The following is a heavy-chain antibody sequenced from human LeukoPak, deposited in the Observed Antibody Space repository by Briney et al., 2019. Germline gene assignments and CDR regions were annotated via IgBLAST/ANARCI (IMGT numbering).Heavy chain of an antibody. CDR3: ARGHSLAYCGGDCYSVDAFDI. CDR2: INPNSGGT. J-gene: IGHJ3*02. CDR1: GYTFTGYY. D-gene: IGHD2-21*02. V-gene: IGHV1-2*02. Sequence: ASVKVSCKASGYTFTGYYMHWVRQAPGQGLEWMGWINPNSGGTNYAQKFQGRVTMTRDTSISTAYMELSRLRSDDTAVYYCARGHSLAYCGGDCYSVDAFDIWGQGTMVTVSS.